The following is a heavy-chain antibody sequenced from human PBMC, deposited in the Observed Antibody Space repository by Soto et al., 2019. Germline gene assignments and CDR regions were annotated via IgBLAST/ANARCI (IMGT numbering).Heavy chain of an antibody. J-gene: IGHJ5*02. D-gene: IGHD2-2*01. V-gene: IGHV3-30-3*01. CDR3: ARAMDAAMSSKDNWFDP. CDR1: GFTFRSYH. CDR2: ISYDENNK. Sequence: QVQLVESGGGVVQPGRSVRLSCAASGFTFRSYHMHWVGQAPGKGLAWVASISYDENNKDYTDSVKGRLTISRDNSKNTLHLQMNSLRDEDTAVYYCARAMDAAMSSKDNWFDPWGQGTLVTVSS.